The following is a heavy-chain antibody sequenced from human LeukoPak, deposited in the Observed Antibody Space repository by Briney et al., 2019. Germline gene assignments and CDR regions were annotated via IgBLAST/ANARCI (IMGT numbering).Heavy chain of an antibody. J-gene: IGHJ4*02. CDR1: GFTFDDYA. Sequence: GRSLRLSCAASGFTFDDYAMHWVRQAPGKGLEWVSGISWNSGSIGYADSVKGRFTISRDNAKNSLYLQVNSLRAEDTALYYCAKDSSSRGFDYWGQGTLVTVSS. CDR2: ISWNSGSI. D-gene: IGHD6-13*01. CDR3: AKDSSSRGFDY. V-gene: IGHV3-9*01.